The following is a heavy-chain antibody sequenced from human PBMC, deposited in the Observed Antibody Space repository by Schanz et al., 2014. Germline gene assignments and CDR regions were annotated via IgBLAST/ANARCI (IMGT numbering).Heavy chain of an antibody. V-gene: IGHV3-21*04. CDR3: AKDRSWDYDSSGYFDY. CDR1: GFTFSSYA. J-gene: IGHJ4*02. Sequence: VQLVESGGGVVQPGRSLRLSCAASGFTFSSYAMSWVRQAPGKGLLWVSYVSRSTPDIYYADSVKGRFTMSRDNAKNSVFLQMNSLRAEDTAVYYCAKDRSWDYDSSGYFDYWGQGTLVTVSS. D-gene: IGHD3-22*01. CDR2: VSRSTPDI.